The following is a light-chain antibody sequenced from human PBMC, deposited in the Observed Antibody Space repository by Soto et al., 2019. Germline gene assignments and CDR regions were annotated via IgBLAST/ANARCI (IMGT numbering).Light chain of an antibody. Sequence: QLVLTQPPSVSGAPGQRVTISCTGSSSNIGAGYDVHWYQQLPGTAPKLLIYGNSNRPSGVPDRFSGSKSGTSASLAITGLQAEDESEYYCQSYDSSLSGFDVFGTGTKLTVL. CDR3: QSYDSSLSGFDV. J-gene: IGLJ1*01. CDR2: GNS. V-gene: IGLV1-40*01. CDR1: SSNIGAGYD.